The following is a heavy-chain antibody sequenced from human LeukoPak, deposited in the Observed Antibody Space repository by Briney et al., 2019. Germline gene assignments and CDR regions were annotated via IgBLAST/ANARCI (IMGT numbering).Heavy chain of an antibody. J-gene: IGHJ4*02. CDR3: ARDRRDSSGYYYVGY. CDR1: GGTFSSYA. Sequence: SVKVSCKASGGTFSSYAISWVRQAPGQGFEWMGRIIPILGIANYAQKFQGRVTITADKSTSTAYMELSSLRSEDTAVYYCARDRRDSSGYYYVGYWGQGTLVTVSS. D-gene: IGHD3-22*01. V-gene: IGHV1-69*04. CDR2: IIPILGIA.